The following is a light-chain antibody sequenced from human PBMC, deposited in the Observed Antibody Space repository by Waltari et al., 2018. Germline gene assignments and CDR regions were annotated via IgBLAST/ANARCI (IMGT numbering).Light chain of an antibody. CDR2: KNN. Sequence: QSVLTPPPSASGTPGQRVTISCSGGSANIGSGTVNWYQKLPGTAPKLLIYKNNQRPSGVPDRFSGSKSGTSASLAISGLQSEDEADYYCVAWDHSLNAYVFGTGTKVSAL. CDR1: SANIGSGT. V-gene: IGLV1-44*01. CDR3: VAWDHSLNAYV. J-gene: IGLJ1*01.